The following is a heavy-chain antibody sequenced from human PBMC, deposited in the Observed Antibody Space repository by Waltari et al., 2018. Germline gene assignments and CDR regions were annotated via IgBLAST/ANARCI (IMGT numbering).Heavy chain of an antibody. J-gene: IGHJ4*02. CDR1: GFTFSSYS. CDR2: ISSSSSYI. V-gene: IGHV3-21*01. Sequence: EVQLVESGGGLVKPGGSLRLSCAASGFTFSSYSMNWVRQAPGKGLEWVSSISSSSSYIYYADSVKGRFTISRDNAKNSLYLQMNSLRAEDTAVYYCAREYLPSGGGSCYYKWGQGTLVTVSS. CDR3: AREYLPSGGGSCYYK. D-gene: IGHD2-15*01.